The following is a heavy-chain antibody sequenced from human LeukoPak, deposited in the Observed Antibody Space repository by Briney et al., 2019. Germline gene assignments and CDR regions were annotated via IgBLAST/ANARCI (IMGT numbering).Heavy chain of an antibody. J-gene: IGHJ4*02. Sequence: NSSETLSLTCAVSQYSISSGYYWGWIRQPPGKGLERIGSIYHSGSTYYNPSLKSRVTISVDTSKNQFSLKLSSVTAADTAVYYCARDRHCSSTSCFDYWGQGTLVTVSS. CDR3: ARDRHCSSTSCFDY. CDR2: IYHSGST. CDR1: QYSISSGYY. V-gene: IGHV4-38-2*02. D-gene: IGHD2-2*01.